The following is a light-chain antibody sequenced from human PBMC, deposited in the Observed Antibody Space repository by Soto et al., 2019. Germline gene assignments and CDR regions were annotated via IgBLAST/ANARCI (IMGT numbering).Light chain of an antibody. CDR3: QQYGSSPLWT. J-gene: IGKJ1*01. CDR1: QSISSSY. V-gene: IGKV3-20*01. CDR2: GAS. Sequence: DTVLTQSPGTLSLSPGERATLSCRASQSISSSYLAWYQQKPDQAPRLLIYGASNRATGIPDRFSCSGSGTDFTLTISRLEPEDFAVYYCQQYGSSPLWTFGQGTKVEIK.